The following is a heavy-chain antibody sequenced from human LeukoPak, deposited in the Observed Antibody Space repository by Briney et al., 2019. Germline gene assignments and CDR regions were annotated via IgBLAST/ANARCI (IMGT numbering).Heavy chain of an antibody. J-gene: IGHJ4*02. CDR2: INPSGGST. CDR3: ARDPHYDSSGYYLAY. Sequence: GASVKVSRKASGYTFTSYYMHWVRQAPGQGLEWMGIINPSGGSTSYAQKFQGRVTMTRDMSTSTVYMELSSLRSEDTAVYYCARDPHYDSSGYYLAYWGQGTLVTVSS. CDR1: GYTFTSYY. D-gene: IGHD3-22*01. V-gene: IGHV1-46*01.